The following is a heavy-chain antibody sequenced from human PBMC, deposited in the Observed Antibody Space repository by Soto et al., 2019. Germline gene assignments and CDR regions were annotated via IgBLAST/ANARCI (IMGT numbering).Heavy chain of an antibody. CDR3: AKDRGSSWYYFDY. V-gene: IGHV3-30*18. J-gene: IGHJ4*02. Sequence: GGSLRLSCAASGFTFSSYGMHWVRQAPGKGLEWVAVISYDGSNKYYADSVKGRFTISRDNSKNTLYLQMNSLRAEDTAVYYCAKDRGSSWYYFDYWGQGTLVTVSS. CDR2: ISYDGSNK. D-gene: IGHD6-13*01. CDR1: GFTFSSYG.